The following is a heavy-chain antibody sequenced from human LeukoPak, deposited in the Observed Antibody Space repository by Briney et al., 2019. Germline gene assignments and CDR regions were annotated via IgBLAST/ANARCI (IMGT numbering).Heavy chain of an antibody. CDR3: ARDESIGGYYNFWSGYDY. J-gene: IGHJ4*02. D-gene: IGHD3-3*01. CDR1: RLTFGDYA. V-gene: IGHV3-49*03. Sequence: GGSLRLSCTASRLTFGDYAMSWFRQAPGKGLEWVGFIRSKAFGGTTQYAASVEGRFTISRDDSKRIAYLQMNSLKTEDTAVYFCARDESIGGYYNFWSGYDYWGQGTLVTVSS. CDR2: IRSKAFGGTT.